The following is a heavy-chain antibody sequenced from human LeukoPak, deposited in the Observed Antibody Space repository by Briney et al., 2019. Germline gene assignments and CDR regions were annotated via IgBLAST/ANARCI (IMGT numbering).Heavy chain of an antibody. CDR3: AHSTGWYAPFDS. V-gene: IGHV2-5*02. D-gene: IGHD6-19*01. CDR2: IYWDDDK. Sequence: SGPTLVKPTQTLTLTCTFSGFSLTTSEEGVGWIRQPPGKALQWLALIYWDDDKRHTPSLKNRLTITKDTSKNQVVLTLTNMNPVDTATYYCAHSTGWYAPFDSWGQGTLVTVSS. J-gene: IGHJ4*02. CDR1: GFSLTTSEEG.